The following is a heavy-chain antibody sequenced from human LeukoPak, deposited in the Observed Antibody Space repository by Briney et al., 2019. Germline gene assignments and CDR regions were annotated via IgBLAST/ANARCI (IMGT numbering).Heavy chain of an antibody. J-gene: IGHJ4*02. D-gene: IGHD3-3*01. CDR1: GGSISSHY. CDR2: IYYSGST. Sequence: SETLSLTCTVSGGSISSHYWSWIRQPPGKGLEWIGYIYYSGSTNYNPSLKSRVTISVDTSKNRFSLKLSSVTAADTAVYYCARGAQFGVVMNFDYWGQGTLVTVSS. CDR3: ARGAQFGVVMNFDY. V-gene: IGHV4-59*11.